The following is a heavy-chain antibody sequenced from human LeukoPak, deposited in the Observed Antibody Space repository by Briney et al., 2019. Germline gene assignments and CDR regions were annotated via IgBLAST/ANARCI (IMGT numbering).Heavy chain of an antibody. CDR1: GFTVSSNY. D-gene: IGHD3-3*01. J-gene: IGHJ4*02. CDR2: IRYDGSNK. V-gene: IGHV3-30*02. CDR3: ALDFWSGFDY. Sequence: PGGSLRLSCAASGFTVSSNYMSWVRQAPGKGLEWVAFIRYDGSNKYYADSVKGRFTISRDNSKNTLYLQMNSLRAEDTAVYYCALDFWSGFDYWGQGTLVTVSS.